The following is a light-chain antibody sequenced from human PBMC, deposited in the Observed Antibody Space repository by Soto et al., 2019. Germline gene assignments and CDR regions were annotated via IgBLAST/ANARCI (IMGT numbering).Light chain of an antibody. CDR3: QHYGNAPT. CDR1: QTVTSTY. V-gene: IGKV3-20*01. CDR2: AAS. Sequence: EIVLTQSPATLSSFPGDRVTLSCRASQTVTSTYLSWYQHKPGQAPRLLFYAASSRAAGVPDRFSGSGSGTDFTLTINRLEPEDFAVYYCQHYGNAPTFGQGTKVDIK. J-gene: IGKJ1*01.